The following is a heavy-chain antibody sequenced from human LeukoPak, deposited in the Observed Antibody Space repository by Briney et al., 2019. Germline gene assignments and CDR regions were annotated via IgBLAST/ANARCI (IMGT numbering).Heavy chain of an antibody. CDR3: ARRDWSSSYLYFDY. V-gene: IGHV4-59*08. D-gene: IGHD3-22*01. J-gene: IGHJ4*02. CDR1: GGSINSYY. Sequence: SETLSLTCTVSGGSINSYYWSWIRQPPGKGLEWIGDIYYSGSPDYSPSLKSRVTISVATSKTQFSLKMSSVTAADTAVYYCARRDWSSSYLYFDYWGQGTLVTVSS. CDR2: IYYSGSP.